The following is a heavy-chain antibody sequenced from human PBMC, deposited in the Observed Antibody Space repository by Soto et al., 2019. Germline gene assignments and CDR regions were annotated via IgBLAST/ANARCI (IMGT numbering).Heavy chain of an antibody. Sequence: SVKVSCKASGFTFTSSSVQWVLQARGQRLEWIGWIVVGSGNTNYAQKFQERVTITRDMSTSTAYMELSSLRSEDTAVYYCAAERGRGYSYGTTNSYYYGMDVWRQGTTVTVSS. J-gene: IGHJ6*02. D-gene: IGHD5-18*01. CDR3: AAERGRGYSYGTTNSYYYGMDV. CDR1: GFTFTSSS. CDR2: IVVGSGNT. V-gene: IGHV1-58*01.